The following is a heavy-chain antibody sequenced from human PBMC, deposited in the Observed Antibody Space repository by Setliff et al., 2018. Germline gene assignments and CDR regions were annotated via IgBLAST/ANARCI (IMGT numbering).Heavy chain of an antibody. CDR1: GYTFRNYA. CDR2: ISVYNGDT. J-gene: IGHJ4*02. Sequence: ASVKVSCKASGYTFRNYAFAWVRQAPGQGLEWVGWISVYNGDTNYEQKFQGRVTLTTDTSTSTAYMELRSLTSDDSAFYYCARAPSVELVTIRTNSWFTYWGQGTQVTVSS. V-gene: IGHV1-18*01. D-gene: IGHD5-18*01. CDR3: ARAPSVELVTIRTNSWFTY.